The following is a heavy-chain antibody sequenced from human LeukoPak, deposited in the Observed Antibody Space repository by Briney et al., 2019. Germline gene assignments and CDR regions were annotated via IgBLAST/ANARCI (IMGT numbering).Heavy chain of an antibody. CDR1: GGSISSYY. Sequence: SETLSLTCTVSGGSISSYYWSWIRQPAGKGLEWIGRIYTSGSTNYNPSLKSRVTMSVDTSKNQFSLKLSSVTAADTAVYYCASGHSSSWAADYWGQGTLVTVSP. J-gene: IGHJ4*02. CDR3: ASGHSSSWAADY. CDR2: IYTSGST. V-gene: IGHV4-4*07. D-gene: IGHD6-13*01.